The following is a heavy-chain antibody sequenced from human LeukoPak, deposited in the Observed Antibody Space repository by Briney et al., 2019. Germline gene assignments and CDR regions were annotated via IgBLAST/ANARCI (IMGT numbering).Heavy chain of an antibody. CDR1: GGSISSGDYY. Sequence: PSETLSLTCTVSGGSISSGDYYWSWIRQPPGKGLEWIGYIYYSGSTYYNPSLKSRVTISVDTSKNQFSLKLSSVTAADTAVYYCARAPSGYCSGGSCYPYYFDYWGQGTLVTVSS. CDR2: IYYSGST. J-gene: IGHJ4*02. D-gene: IGHD2-15*01. V-gene: IGHV4-30-4*01. CDR3: ARAPSGYCSGGSCYPYYFDY.